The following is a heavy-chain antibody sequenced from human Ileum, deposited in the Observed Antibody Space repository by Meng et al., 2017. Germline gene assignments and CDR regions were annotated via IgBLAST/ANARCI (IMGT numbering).Heavy chain of an antibody. CDR1: GGSFSGYY. J-gene: IGHJ4*02. CDR2: INHSGST. V-gene: IGHV4-34*01. CDR3: ARGGHDSSGYYSFDY. Sequence: QVQLQQWGAGLLKPSETLSLTCAVYGGSFSGYYWSWIRQPPWKGLEWIGEINHSGSTNYNPSLKSRVTISVDTSKNQFSLKLSSVTAADTAVYYCARGGHDSSGYYSFDYWGQGTLVTVSS. D-gene: IGHD3-22*01.